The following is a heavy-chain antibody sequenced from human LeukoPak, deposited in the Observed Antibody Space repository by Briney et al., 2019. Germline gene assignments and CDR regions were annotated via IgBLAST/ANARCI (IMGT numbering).Heavy chain of an antibody. CDR3: ASDELGISSFDY. CDR2: VLDNTDFA. D-gene: IGHD7-27*01. Sequence: GGSLRLSCSASGITLMSYTIHWLRRAPGRGLEWLTLVLDNTDFAYHADSVKGRFTISRDNAKNSLYLQMNSLRAEDTAVYYCASDELGISSFDYWGQGTLVTVSS. J-gene: IGHJ4*02. V-gene: IGHV3-30-3*01. CDR1: GITLMSYT.